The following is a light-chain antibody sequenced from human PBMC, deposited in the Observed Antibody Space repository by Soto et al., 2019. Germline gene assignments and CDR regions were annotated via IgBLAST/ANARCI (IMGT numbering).Light chain of an antibody. CDR2: GAS. CDR1: QSVSSN. CDR3: QQYNNWPRRT. J-gene: IGKJ1*01. Sequence: EIVMTQSPATLAVSPGEGATLSCRASQSVSSNLAWYQQKPGQAPRLLIYGASTRATGIPARFSGSGSGTKFTLTISSLQSEDFAVYYCQQYNNWPRRTFGQGTKV. V-gene: IGKV3-15*01.